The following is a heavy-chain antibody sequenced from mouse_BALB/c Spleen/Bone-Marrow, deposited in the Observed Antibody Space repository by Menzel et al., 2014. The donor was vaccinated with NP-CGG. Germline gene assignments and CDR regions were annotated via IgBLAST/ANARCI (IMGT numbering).Heavy chain of an antibody. J-gene: IGHJ2*01. D-gene: IGHD3-2*01. Sequence: EVKLVESGPELVKPGASVKMSCKASGYTFTSYVMHWVKQKPGQGLEWIGYINPYNDGTKYNEKFKGKATLTSDKSSSTAYMELSSLTSEDSAVYYCARPRQLGLPYYFDYWGRGTTLTVSS. CDR2: INPYNDGT. CDR3: ARPRQLGLPYYFDY. V-gene: IGHV1-14*01. CDR1: GYTFTSYV.